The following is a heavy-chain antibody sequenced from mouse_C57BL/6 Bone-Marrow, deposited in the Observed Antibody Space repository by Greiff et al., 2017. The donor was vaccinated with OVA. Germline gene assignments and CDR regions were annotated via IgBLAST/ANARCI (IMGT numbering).Heavy chain of an antibody. Sequence: EVPLVESGGGLVKPAGSLRLSCAASGFTFSDYGMHWVRQAPEKGLEWVAHISSGSNTVYYADTVKGRFTISRDNAKKTLFLQMTSLRSEDTAMYYCVTCFYAMDYWGQGTSVTVSS. CDR1: GFTFSDYG. CDR2: ISSGSNTV. V-gene: IGHV5-17*01. J-gene: IGHJ4*01. CDR3: VTCFYAMDY.